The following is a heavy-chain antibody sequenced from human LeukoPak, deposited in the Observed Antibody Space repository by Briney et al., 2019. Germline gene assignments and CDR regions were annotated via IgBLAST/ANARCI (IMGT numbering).Heavy chain of an antibody. CDR2: ISGSGGST. D-gene: IGHD3-22*01. CDR1: GFTFSSYA. Sequence: GGSLRLSCAASGFTFSSYAMSWVRPAPGKGLEWVSAISGSGGSTYYADSVKGRFTISRDNSKNTLYLQMNSLRAEDTAVYYCAKDRTTMIVVVIPDEAFDIWGQGTMVTVSS. V-gene: IGHV3-23*01. CDR3: AKDRTTMIVVVIPDEAFDI. J-gene: IGHJ3*02.